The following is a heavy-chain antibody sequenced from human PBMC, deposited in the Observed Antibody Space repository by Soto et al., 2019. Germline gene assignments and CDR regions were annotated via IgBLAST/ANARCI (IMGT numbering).Heavy chain of an antibody. J-gene: IGHJ3*02. Sequence: GGSLRLSCAASGFTFGDYAMSWFRQAPGKGLEWGGLIRSKAYGGTTEYAASVKGRFTISRDDSKSIAYMQMNSLKTEDTAVYYCARALRYCTSTACYFAFDIWGRGTLVTVSS. CDR3: ARALRYCTSTACYFAFDI. D-gene: IGHD2-2*01. V-gene: IGHV3-49*03. CDR1: GFTFGDYA. CDR2: IRSKAYGGTT.